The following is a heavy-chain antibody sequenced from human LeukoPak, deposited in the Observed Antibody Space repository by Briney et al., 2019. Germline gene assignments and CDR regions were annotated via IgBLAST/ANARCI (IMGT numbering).Heavy chain of an antibody. V-gene: IGHV1-8*01. CDR1: GYTFTSYD. D-gene: IGHD3-3*01. CDR3: ARGRYTIFGVVITQDNWFDP. CDR2: MNPNSGNT. Sequence: ASVKVSRKASGYTFTSYDINWVRQATGQGLEWMGWMNPNSGNTGYAQKFQGRVTMTRNTSISTAYMELSSLRSEDTAVYYCARGRYTIFGVVITQDNWFDPWGQGTLVTVSS. J-gene: IGHJ5*02.